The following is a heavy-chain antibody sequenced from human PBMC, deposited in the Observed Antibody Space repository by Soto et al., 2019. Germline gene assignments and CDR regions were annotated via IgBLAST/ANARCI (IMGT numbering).Heavy chain of an antibody. Sequence: GGSLRLSCTASGFTFGDYAMSWFRQAPGKGLEWVGFIRSKAYGGTTEYAASVKGRFTISRDDSKSIAYLQMNSLKTEDTAVYYCTRARGIAVAGTYGGAFDIWGQGTMVTVSS. CDR2: IRSKAYGGTT. CDR1: GFTFGDYA. J-gene: IGHJ3*02. V-gene: IGHV3-49*03. CDR3: TRARGIAVAGTYGGAFDI. D-gene: IGHD6-19*01.